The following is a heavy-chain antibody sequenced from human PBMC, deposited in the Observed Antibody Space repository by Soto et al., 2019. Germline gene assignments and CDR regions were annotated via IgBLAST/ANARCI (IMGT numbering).Heavy chain of an antibody. CDR1: GGSISSGDYY. CDR2: IYYSGST. Sequence: TLSLTCTVSGGSISSGDYYWSWIRQPPGKGLEWIGYIYYSGSTYYNPSLKSRVTISVDTSKSQFSLKLSSVTAADTAVYYCARASSSGYYYVDYWGQGTLVTVSS. CDR3: ARASSSGYYYVDY. V-gene: IGHV4-30-4*01. J-gene: IGHJ4*02. D-gene: IGHD3-22*01.